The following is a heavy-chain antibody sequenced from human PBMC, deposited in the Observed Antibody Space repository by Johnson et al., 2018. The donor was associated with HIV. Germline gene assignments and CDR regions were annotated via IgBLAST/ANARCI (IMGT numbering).Heavy chain of an antibody. V-gene: IGHV3-30-3*01. CDR2: ISYDGSNK. Sequence: QVQFVESGGGLVKPGGSLRLSCAASGFTFSSYAMHWVRQAPGKGLEWVAVISYDGSNKYYADSVKGRFTISRDHSKNTLYLQMNSLRAEDTAVYYCARDGTRYYYDSSGSRGTFDIWGQGTMVTVSS. CDR1: GFTFSSYA. CDR3: ARDGTRYYYDSSGSRGTFDI. D-gene: IGHD3-22*01. J-gene: IGHJ3*02.